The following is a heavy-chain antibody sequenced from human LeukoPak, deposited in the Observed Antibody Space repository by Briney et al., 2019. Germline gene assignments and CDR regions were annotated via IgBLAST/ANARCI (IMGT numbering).Heavy chain of an antibody. Sequence: GGSLRLSCAASGFTFSSYSMNWVRQAPGKGLEWVSSISSSSSYIYYADSVKGRFTISRDNAKNSLYLQMNSLRVEDTAVYYCARAVIAVAGRCFDYWGQGTLVTVSS. CDR3: ARAVIAVAGRCFDY. J-gene: IGHJ4*02. CDR1: GFTFSSYS. CDR2: ISSSSSYI. V-gene: IGHV3-21*01. D-gene: IGHD6-19*01.